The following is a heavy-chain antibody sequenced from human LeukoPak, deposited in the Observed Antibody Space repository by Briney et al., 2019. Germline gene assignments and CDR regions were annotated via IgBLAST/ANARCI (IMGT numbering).Heavy chain of an antibody. V-gene: IGHV1-8*03. D-gene: IGHD1-1*01. J-gene: IGHJ5*02. CDR2: MNPNSGNT. CDR3: AKGAGTTRYVWFDP. CDR1: GYTFTSYD. Sequence: ASVKVSCKASGYTFTSYDINWVRQATGQGLEWMGWMNPNSGNTGYAQKFQGRVTITRNTSISTAYMELSSLRSEDTAVYYCAKGAGTTRYVWFDPWGQGTLVAVSS.